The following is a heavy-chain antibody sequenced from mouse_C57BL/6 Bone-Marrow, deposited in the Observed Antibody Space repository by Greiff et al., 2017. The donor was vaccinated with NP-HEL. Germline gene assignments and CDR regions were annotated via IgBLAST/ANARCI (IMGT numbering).Heavy chain of an antibody. V-gene: IGHV2-6-1*01. J-gene: IGHJ2*01. D-gene: IGHD3-2*02. CDR3: ARHERDSSGFDY. CDR1: GFSLTSYG. Sequence: VKLQESGPGLVAPSQSLSITCTVSGFSLTSYGVHWVRQPPGKGLEWLVVIWSDGSTTYNSALKSRLSISKDNSKSQVFLKMNSLQTDDTAMYYCARHERDSSGFDYWGQGTTLTVSS. CDR2: IWSDGST.